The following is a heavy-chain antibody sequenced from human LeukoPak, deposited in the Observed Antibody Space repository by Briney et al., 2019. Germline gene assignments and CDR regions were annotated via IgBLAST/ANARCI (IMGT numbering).Heavy chain of an antibody. D-gene: IGHD5-24*01. CDR3: AREQSPYYYYGMDV. Sequence: PGGSLRLSCAASGFTVSSNYMSLVRQAPGKGLELVSVIYSGGSTYYADSVKGRFTISRDNSKNTLYLQMNSLRAEDTAVYYCAREQSPYYYYGMDVWGQGTTVTVSS. J-gene: IGHJ6*02. CDR2: IYSGGST. CDR1: GFTVSSNY. V-gene: IGHV3-66*01.